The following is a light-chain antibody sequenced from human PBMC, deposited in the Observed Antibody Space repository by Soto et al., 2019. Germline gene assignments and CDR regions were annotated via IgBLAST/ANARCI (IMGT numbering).Light chain of an antibody. V-gene: IGLV1-47*01. J-gene: IGLJ2*01. CDR3: AAWDDSLSGRV. Sequence: QLVLTQPPSASGTPGPRVTISCSGSSSNIGSNYVYWYQQLPGTAPKLLIYRNNQRPSGVPDRFSGSKSGTSASLAISGLRSEDEADYYCAAWDDSLSGRVFGGGTKLTVL. CDR1: SSNIGSNY. CDR2: RNN.